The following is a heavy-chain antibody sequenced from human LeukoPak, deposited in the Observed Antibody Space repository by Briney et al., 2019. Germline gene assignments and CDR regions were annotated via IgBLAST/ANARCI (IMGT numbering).Heavy chain of an antibody. J-gene: IGHJ4*02. D-gene: IGHD3-10*01. V-gene: IGHV4-39*01. Sequence: SETLSLTCTVSDGSISSSSYFWGWIRQPPGKGLEWIGSIYYSGSTYYNPSLKGRVTISVDTSKNQFSLKLSSVTAADTAVYYCARLGVIFDYWGQGTLVTVSS. CDR1: DGSISSSSYF. CDR3: ARLGVIFDY. CDR2: IYYSGST.